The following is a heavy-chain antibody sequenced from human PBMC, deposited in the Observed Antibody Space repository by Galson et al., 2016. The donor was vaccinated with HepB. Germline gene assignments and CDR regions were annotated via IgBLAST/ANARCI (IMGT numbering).Heavy chain of an antibody. Sequence: SLRLSCAASGFTVYGNYMSWVRQAPGKGLEWVSMIYSRGDTYYADSVKGRFTISRDFSKNTVSLQIDSLTAEDTALYYCARVVGFWNCYSYLFHGLDVWGQGTTDTGSS. J-gene: IGHJ6*02. V-gene: IGHV3-53*01. D-gene: IGHD2-21*01. CDR2: IYSRGDT. CDR3: ARVVGFWNCYSYLFHGLDV. CDR1: GFTVYGNY.